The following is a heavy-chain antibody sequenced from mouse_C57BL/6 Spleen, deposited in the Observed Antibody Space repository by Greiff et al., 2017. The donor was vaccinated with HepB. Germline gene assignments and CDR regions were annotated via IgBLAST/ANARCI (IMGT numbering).Heavy chain of an antibody. CDR2: IDPSDSYT. CDR1: GYTFTSYW. V-gene: IGHV1-50*01. J-gene: IGHJ3*01. Sequence: VQLQQPGAELVKPGASVKLSCKASGYTFTSYWMQWVKQRPGQGLEWIGEIDPSDSYTNYNQKFKGKATLTVDTSSSTAYMQLSSLTSEDSAVYYCASSRRFAYWGQGTLVTVSA. CDR3: ASSRRFAY.